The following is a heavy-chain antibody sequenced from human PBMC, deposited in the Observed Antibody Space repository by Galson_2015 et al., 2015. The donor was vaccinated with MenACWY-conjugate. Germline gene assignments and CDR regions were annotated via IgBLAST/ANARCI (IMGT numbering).Heavy chain of an antibody. Sequence: SLRLSCAASGFIFNTYWMHWVRQAPGKGLVWVSRINPGGSSTTYADSVKDRFTISRDNAKNTLYLQMNSLRPEDTAVYYCARKGPNGRPPDGFDIWGQGTMVTVSS. CDR2: INPGGSST. CDR3: ARKGPNGRPPDGFDI. V-gene: IGHV3-74*01. CDR1: GFIFNTYW. D-gene: IGHD2-8*01. J-gene: IGHJ3*02.